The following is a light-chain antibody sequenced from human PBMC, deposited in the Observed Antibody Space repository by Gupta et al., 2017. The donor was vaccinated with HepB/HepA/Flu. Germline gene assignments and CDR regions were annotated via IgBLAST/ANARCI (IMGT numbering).Light chain of an antibody. CDR2: ANN. Sequence: QSVLTQPPSVSGAPGQRVTISCTGSTSNIGAGYDVHWYQQLPGTAPKLLIYANNNRPSGVPDRFSASKSGTSASLAITGLQAEDEADYYCQSYDNYLNSWVFGGGTKLAVL. V-gene: IGLV1-40*01. CDR1: TSNIGAGYD. J-gene: IGLJ3*02. CDR3: QSYDNYLNSWV.